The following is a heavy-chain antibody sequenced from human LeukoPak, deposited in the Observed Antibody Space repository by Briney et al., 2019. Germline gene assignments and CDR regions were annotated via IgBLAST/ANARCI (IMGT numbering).Heavy chain of an antibody. CDR2: ISSSSSTI. D-gene: IGHD2-15*01. J-gene: IGHJ6*02. V-gene: IGHV3-48*01. CDR3: ARDRVIVVVVAADYYYYGMDV. Sequence: PGGSLRPSCAASGFTFSSYSMNWVRQAPGKGLEWVSYISSSSSTIYYADSVKGRFTISRDNAKNSLYPQMNSLRAEDTAVYYCARDRVIVVVVAADYYYYGMDVWGQGTTVTVSS. CDR1: GFTFSSYS.